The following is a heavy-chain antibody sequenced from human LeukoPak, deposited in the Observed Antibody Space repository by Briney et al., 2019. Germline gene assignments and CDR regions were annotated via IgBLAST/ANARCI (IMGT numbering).Heavy chain of an antibody. V-gene: IGHV3-48*04. CDR1: GFTFSSYS. Sequence: GGSLRLSRAASGFTFSSYSMNWVRQAPGKGLEWVSYISSSSSTIYYADSVKGRFTISRDNAKNSLYLQMNSLRVEDTAVYYCAKVAKYYYGSETYYFFEHWGQGTPVTASS. D-gene: IGHD3-10*01. CDR2: ISSSSSTI. CDR3: AKVAKYYYGSETYYFFEH. J-gene: IGHJ4*02.